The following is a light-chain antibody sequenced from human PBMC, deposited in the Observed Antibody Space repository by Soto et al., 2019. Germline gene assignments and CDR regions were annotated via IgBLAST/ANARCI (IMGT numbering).Light chain of an antibody. Sequence: QLVLTQSPSASASLGASVKLTCTLSSGHSSYAIAWHQPQPEKGPRYLMKLDSDGSHTKGDATPDRFSGSSSGAERYLTIASLQFEDEADYYCQIWGTGIHVVFGGGTKLTVL. CDR2: LDSDGSH. CDR3: QIWGTGIHVV. V-gene: IGLV4-69*01. CDR1: SGHSSYA. J-gene: IGLJ2*01.